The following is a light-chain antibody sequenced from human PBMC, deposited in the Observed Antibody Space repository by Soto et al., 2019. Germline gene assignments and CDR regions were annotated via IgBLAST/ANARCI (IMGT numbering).Light chain of an antibody. J-gene: IGKJ2*01. CDR2: KAS. CDR1: QSISNW. V-gene: IGKV1-5*03. Sequence: DIQMTQSPSTLSASVGDRVTITCRASQSISNWLAWFQQKPGRAPNLLIFKASFLETGVPSRFSGTGSGTDFTLTIISLQPDDFATYYCQHYNSSPMYTFGQGTKLEIK. CDR3: QHYNSSPMYT.